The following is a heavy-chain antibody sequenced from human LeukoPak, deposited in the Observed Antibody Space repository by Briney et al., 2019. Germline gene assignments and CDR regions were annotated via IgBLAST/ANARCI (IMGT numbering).Heavy chain of an antibody. D-gene: IGHD3-9*01. CDR2: VTGSGGGT. Sequence: GGSLRLSCAASGFTFSNYAMSWVRQAPGKGLEWVSAVTGSGGGTYYADSVKGRFTISRDNSKNTLYLQMNSLRAEDTAVYYCAKWGDYDVLTGYYDPDYWGQGTLVTVSS. J-gene: IGHJ4*02. CDR1: GFTFSNYA. CDR3: AKWGDYDVLTGYYDPDY. V-gene: IGHV3-23*01.